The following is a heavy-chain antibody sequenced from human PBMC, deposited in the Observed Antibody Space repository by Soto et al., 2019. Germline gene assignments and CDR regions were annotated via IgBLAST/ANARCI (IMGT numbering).Heavy chain of an antibody. Sequence: PGGSLRLSCAASGFTFSSYAMSWVRQAPGKGLEWVSAISGSGGSTYYADSVKGRFTISRDNSKNTLYLQMNSLRAEDTAVYYCAKLLEATNPDSSIYYYDSSGYFLGYGMDVWGQGTTVTVSS. CDR3: AKLLEATNPDSSIYYYDSSGYFLGYGMDV. CDR1: GFTFSSYA. V-gene: IGHV3-23*01. J-gene: IGHJ6*02. CDR2: ISGSGGST. D-gene: IGHD3-22*01.